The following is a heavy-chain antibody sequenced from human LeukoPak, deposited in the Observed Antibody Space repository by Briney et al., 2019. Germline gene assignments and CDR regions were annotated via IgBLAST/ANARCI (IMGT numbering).Heavy chain of an antibody. Sequence: GGSLRLSCAASGFAFTNYVMNGVRQAPGKGLEWVSGISGSGSSTYYAASVRGRFTISRDSSKNTVFLQMSSLRAEDTAAYYCAKGPNSDFWSGYSHYMDVWGKGTTAIVSS. V-gene: IGHV3-23*01. J-gene: IGHJ6*03. CDR2: ISGSGSST. CDR1: GFAFTNYV. CDR3: AKGPNSDFWSGYSHYMDV. D-gene: IGHD3-3*01.